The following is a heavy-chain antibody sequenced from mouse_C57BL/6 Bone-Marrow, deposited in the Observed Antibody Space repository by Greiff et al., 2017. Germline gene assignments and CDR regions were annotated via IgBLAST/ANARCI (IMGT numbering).Heavy chain of an antibody. D-gene: IGHD2-5*01. CDR3: ARSNPYAMDY. J-gene: IGHJ4*01. V-gene: IGHV1-81*01. CDR2: IYPRSGNT. Sequence: QVQLKESGAELARPGASVKLSCKASGYTFTSYGISWVKQRTGQGLEWIGEIYPRSGNTYYNEKFKGKATLTAGKSSSTAYMELRSLTSEDSAVYFCARSNPYAMDYWGQGTSVTVSS. CDR1: GYTFTSYG.